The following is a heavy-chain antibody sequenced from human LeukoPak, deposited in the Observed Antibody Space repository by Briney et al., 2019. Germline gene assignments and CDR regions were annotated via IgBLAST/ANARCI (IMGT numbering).Heavy chain of an antibody. V-gene: IGHV4-59*01. CDR2: IYYSGST. J-gene: IGHJ3*02. Sequence: AETLSLPCTVSGGSFSPSHRSWIRQPPGKGLEWNGYIYYSGSTNYNPSLKSRVTISLDTSKNQFSLKLSSVTAAVTAVYYCGRTNAFDIWGQETMVTVSS. CDR1: GGSFSPSH. CDR3: GRTNAFDI.